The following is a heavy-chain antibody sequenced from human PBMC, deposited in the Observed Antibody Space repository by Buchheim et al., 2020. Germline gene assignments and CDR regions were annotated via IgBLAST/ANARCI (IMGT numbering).Heavy chain of an antibody. CDR2: ISGSGSSI. CDR1: GFTFSSYA. J-gene: IGHJ4*02. CDR3: VKGFDYSNFFDY. V-gene: IGHV3-23*01. Sequence: EVQLLESGGGLVQPGGSLRLSCAASGFTFSSYAMRWVRQAPGKGLERVSGISGSGSSIHYTDSVKGRFTISRDNSRNTVWLQMNSLRAEDTAVYYCVKGFDYSNFFDYWGQGTL. D-gene: IGHD4-11*01.